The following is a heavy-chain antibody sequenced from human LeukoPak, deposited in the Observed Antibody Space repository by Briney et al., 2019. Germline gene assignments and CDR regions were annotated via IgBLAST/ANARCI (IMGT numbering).Heavy chain of an antibody. CDR1: GFTFSDYD. D-gene: IGHD3-16*01. J-gene: IGHJ4*02. Sequence: GGSLRLSCSASGFTFSDYDMNWIRQAPGKGLEWISAISGRSSHTYYGDSVKGRFSISRDNAKNLLYLQMNGLGAEDTAVYYCGRAFPPLRTSSAGDLWGQGTLGTVSS. CDR2: ISGRSSHT. V-gene: IGHV3-21*06. CDR3: GRAFPPLRTSSAGDL.